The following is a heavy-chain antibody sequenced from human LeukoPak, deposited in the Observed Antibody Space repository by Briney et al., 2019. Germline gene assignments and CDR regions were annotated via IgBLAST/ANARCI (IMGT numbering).Heavy chain of an antibody. Sequence: GGSLRLSCAASGFTFSSYWMTWVRQAPGKGLEWVANIKRDGSAKYYVDYVKGRFTISRDNAKNSLYLQMNSLRAEDTAVYYCAREGDGYNSPIDYWGQGTLVTVSS. D-gene: IGHD5-24*01. CDR3: AREGDGYNSPIDY. CDR2: IKRDGSAK. CDR1: GFTFSSYW. V-gene: IGHV3-7*01. J-gene: IGHJ4*02.